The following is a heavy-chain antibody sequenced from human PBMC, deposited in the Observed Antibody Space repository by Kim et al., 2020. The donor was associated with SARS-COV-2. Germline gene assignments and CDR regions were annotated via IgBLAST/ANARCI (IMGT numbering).Heavy chain of an antibody. J-gene: IGHJ6*02. V-gene: IGHV1-24*01. D-gene: IGHD6-13*01. Sequence: ASVKVSCKVSGYTLTELSMHWVRQAPGKGLEWMGGFDPEDGETIYAQKFQGRVTMTEDTSTDTAYMELSSLRSEDTAVYYCATDLEEQLGSTFDYGMDVWGQGTTVTVSS. CDR3: ATDLEEQLGSTFDYGMDV. CDR1: GYTLTELS. CDR2: FDPEDGET.